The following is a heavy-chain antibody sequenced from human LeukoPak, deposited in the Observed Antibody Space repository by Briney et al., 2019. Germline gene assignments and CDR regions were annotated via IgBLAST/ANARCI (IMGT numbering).Heavy chain of an antibody. V-gene: IGHV3-43*02. CDR2: ISGDGGST. CDR1: GFTFDDYA. Sequence: GGSLRLSCAASGFTFDDYAMHWVRQAPGKGLEWVSLISGDGGSTYYADSVKGRFTISRDNSKNSLYLQMNSLRTEDTALYYCAKDFTGYSYGYYFDYWGQGTLVTVSS. CDR3: AKDFTGYSYGYYFDY. D-gene: IGHD5-18*01. J-gene: IGHJ4*02.